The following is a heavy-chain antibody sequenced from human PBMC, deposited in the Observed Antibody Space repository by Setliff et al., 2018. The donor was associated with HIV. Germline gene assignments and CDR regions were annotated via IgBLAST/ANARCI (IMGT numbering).Heavy chain of an antibody. V-gene: IGHV4-59*01. D-gene: IGHD3-22*01. Sequence: TLSLTCTVSGGSISSDYWSWIRQPPGKGLEWIGYIYYSGSINYNPSLKSRVTISVATSKNQFSLKLNSVTTADTAVYYCARSRTSSGYYGVTGYGMDVWGQGTTVTVSS. J-gene: IGHJ6*02. CDR2: IYYSGSI. CDR1: GGSISSDY. CDR3: ARSRTSSGYYGVTGYGMDV.